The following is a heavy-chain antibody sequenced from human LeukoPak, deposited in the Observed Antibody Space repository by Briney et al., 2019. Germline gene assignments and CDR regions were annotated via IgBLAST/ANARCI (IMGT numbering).Heavy chain of an antibody. CDR1: GGSISSGDYY. J-gene: IGHJ4*02. CDR3: ARLGRTRGYCSGGSCYSAYDY. V-gene: IGHV4-30-4*01. D-gene: IGHD2-15*01. CDR2: IYYSGST. Sequence: SQTLSLTCTVSGGSISSGDYYWSWIRQPPGKGLEWIGYIYYSGSTYYNPSLRSRVTISVDTSKNQFSLKLSSVTAADTAVYYCARLGRTRGYCSGGSCYSAYDYWGRGTLVTVSS.